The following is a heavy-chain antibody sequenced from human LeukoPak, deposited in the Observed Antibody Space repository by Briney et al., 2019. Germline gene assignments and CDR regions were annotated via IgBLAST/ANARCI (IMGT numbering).Heavy chain of an antibody. J-gene: IGHJ4*02. CDR2: ISAYNGNT. Sequence: GASVKVSCKASGYTFTSYGISWVRQAPGQGLEWMGWISAYNGNTNYAQKLQGRVTMTTDTSTSTAYMELRSLRSDDTAVYYCARRDRGGTMIVAIDYWGQGTLVTVSS. V-gene: IGHV1-18*01. CDR3: ARRDRGGTMIVAIDY. CDR1: GYTFTSYG. D-gene: IGHD3-22*01.